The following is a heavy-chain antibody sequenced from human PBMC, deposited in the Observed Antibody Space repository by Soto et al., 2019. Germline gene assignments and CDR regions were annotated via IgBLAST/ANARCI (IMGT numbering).Heavy chain of an antibody. D-gene: IGHD1-26*01. CDR1: GVSFSDYS. CDR3: ARSGELLQTFDS. V-gene: IGHV3-21*06. J-gene: IGHJ4*02. Sequence: EVQLVESGGGLVKPGGSLRLSCVVSGVSFSDYSMNWVRQAPGKGLEWVSLITGNSEYKYYAGSVKGRFTVSRDNAKNSLSLQMNRLTVEDTAVYYCARSGELLQTFDSWGQGTLVTVSS. CDR2: ITGNSEYK.